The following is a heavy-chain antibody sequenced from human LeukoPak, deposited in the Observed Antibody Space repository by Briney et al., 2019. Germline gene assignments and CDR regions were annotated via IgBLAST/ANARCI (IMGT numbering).Heavy chain of an antibody. CDR2: IYYSGST. J-gene: IGHJ4*02. CDR3: ASVYCSGGSCYVGLNY. V-gene: IGHV4-39*07. D-gene: IGHD2-15*01. Sequence: WIRQPPGKGLEWIGSIYYSGSTYYNPSLKSRVTISVDTSKNQFSLKLSSVTAADTAVYYCASVYCSGGSCYVGLNYWGQGTLVTVSS.